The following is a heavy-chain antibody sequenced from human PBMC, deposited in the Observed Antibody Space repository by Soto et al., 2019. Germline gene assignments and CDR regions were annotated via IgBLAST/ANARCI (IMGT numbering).Heavy chain of an antibody. CDR1: GGSISSGGYY. J-gene: IGHJ4*02. D-gene: IGHD6-6*01. CDR2: IYYSGST. CDR3: ARVFVHSSSTYIDY. Sequence: NPSETLSLTCTVSGGSISSGGYYWSWIRQHPGKGLEWIGYIYYSGSTYYNPSLKSRVTISVDTSKNQFSLKLSSVTAADTAVYYCARVFVHSSSTYIDYWGQGTLVTVSS. V-gene: IGHV4-31*03.